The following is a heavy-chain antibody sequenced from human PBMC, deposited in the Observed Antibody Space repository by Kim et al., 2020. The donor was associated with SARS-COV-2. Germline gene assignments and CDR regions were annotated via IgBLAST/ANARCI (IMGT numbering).Heavy chain of an antibody. Sequence: SETLSLTCAVYGGSFSGYYWSWIRQPPGKGLEWIGEINHSGSTNYNPSLKSRVTISVDTSKNQFSLKLSSVTAADTAVYYCARGRTGTLNYWGQGTLVTVSS. CDR2: INHSGST. CDR1: GGSFSGYY. CDR3: ARGRTGTLNY. V-gene: IGHV4-34*01. J-gene: IGHJ4*02. D-gene: IGHD1-7*01.